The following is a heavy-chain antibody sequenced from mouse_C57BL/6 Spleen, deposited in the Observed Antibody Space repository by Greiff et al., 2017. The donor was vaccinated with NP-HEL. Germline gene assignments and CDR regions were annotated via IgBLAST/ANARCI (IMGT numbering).Heavy chain of an antibody. D-gene: IGHD4-1*01. CDR3: ARHGGVGRGWYFDV. CDR1: EYEFPSHD. J-gene: IGHJ1*03. Sequence: EVMLVESGGGLLQPGESLKLSCESNEYEFPSHDMSWVRKTPEKRLELVAAINSDGGSTYYPDTMERRFIISRDNTKKTLYLQMSSLRSEDTALYYCARHGGVGRGWYFDVWGTGTTVTVSS. V-gene: IGHV5-2*01. CDR2: INSDGGST.